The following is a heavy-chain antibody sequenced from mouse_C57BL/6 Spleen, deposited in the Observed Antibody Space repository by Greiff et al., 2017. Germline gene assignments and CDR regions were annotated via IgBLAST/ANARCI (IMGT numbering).Heavy chain of an antibody. D-gene: IGHD2-4*01. Sequence: VQRVESGAELARPGASVKLSCKASGYTFTSYGISWVKQRPGQGLEWIGEIYPRSGNTYYNEKFKGKATLTADKSSSTAYMELRSLTSEDSAVYFCARSKDDYPYAMDYWGQGTSVTVSS. CDR3: ARSKDDYPYAMDY. CDR1: GYTFTSYG. V-gene: IGHV1-81*01. CDR2: IYPRSGNT. J-gene: IGHJ4*01.